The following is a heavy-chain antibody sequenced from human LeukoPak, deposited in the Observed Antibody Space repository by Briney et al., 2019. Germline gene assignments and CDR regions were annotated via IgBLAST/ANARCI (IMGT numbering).Heavy chain of an antibody. CDR2: VNRDGSST. Sequence: PGGSLRLSCAASGFTFGDYWMHWVRQAPGKGLAWVSRVNRDGSSTSYADSVKGRFTISRDNAKNTLSLQMNSLRAEDTAVYYCARDRSISAAGDTYWGQGTLVTVSS. J-gene: IGHJ4*02. CDR3: ARDRSISAAGDTY. D-gene: IGHD6-13*01. V-gene: IGHV3-74*01. CDR1: GFTFGDYW.